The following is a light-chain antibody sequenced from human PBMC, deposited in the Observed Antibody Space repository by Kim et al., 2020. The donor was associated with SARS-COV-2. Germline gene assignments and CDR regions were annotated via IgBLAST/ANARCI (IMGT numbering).Light chain of an antibody. Sequence: PGRTARITGGGNSIGSKGVHWYQRKPGQAPILVISYDRDRPSGIPGRFSGSNSGNTATLTISRVEAGDEADYYCQVWDSSSGHRVVFGGGTKLTVL. CDR1: SIGSKG. CDR3: QVWDSSSGHRVV. CDR2: YDR. V-gene: IGLV3-21*04. J-gene: IGLJ2*01.